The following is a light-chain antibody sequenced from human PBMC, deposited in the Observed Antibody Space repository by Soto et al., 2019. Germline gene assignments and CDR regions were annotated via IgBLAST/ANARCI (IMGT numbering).Light chain of an antibody. CDR2: AES. CDR3: QQSAAT. V-gene: IGKV1-39*01. CDR1: QSSSTY. Sequence: DIQMTQSPSFLSASVGGRVTITCRVSQSSSTYLNWYQQKPGKAPKLLIYAESSLQSGVPSRFSGSGSGTDCTLTISSLQPEDCDYYVFQQSAATFGGGTKVEIK. J-gene: IGKJ4*01.